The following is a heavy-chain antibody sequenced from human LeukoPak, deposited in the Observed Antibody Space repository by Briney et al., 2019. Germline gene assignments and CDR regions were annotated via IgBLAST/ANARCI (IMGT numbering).Heavy chain of an antibody. D-gene: IGHD1-26*01. CDR2: IYPGDSDT. J-gene: IGHJ4*02. V-gene: IGHV5-51*01. CDR1: GYTFTNFW. CDR3: ASAIVGAPSPDY. Sequence: GESLKISFQRSGYTFTNFWIGWVRQLPGKGLEWMRVIYPGDSDTRYSPSFRGQVTISADKSNSTAYLQWSSLKGSDTAMYYCASAIVGAPSPDYWGQGTLVTVSS.